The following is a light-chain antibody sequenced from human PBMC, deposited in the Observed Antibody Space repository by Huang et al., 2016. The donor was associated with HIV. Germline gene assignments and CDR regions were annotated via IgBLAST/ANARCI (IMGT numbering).Light chain of an antibody. J-gene: IGKJ4*01. CDR2: GAS. CDR3: QQYLSSPLT. V-gene: IGKV3-20*01. CDR1: QNITNNF. Sequence: DIVLTQSPGTLPLSPRERASLSCRASQNITNNFLAGYQQRSAQTPRLLIYGASNRAMGIPDRFSCSVSGTDFTLIISRLEPQDSAVYYCQQYLSSPLTFGGGTNVEIK.